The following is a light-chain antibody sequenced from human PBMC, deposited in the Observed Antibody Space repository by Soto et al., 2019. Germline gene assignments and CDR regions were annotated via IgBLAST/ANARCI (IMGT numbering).Light chain of an antibody. Sequence: QSALTQPASVSGSPGQSITISCTGTSSDVGGYSYVSWYQQHPGKTPKLMIYEVSNRPSGVSHRFSGSKSGNTASLTISGLQAGDEADYYCSSFAANDNFVFGGGTKLTVL. CDR1: SSDVGGYSY. CDR2: EVS. V-gene: IGLV2-14*01. CDR3: SSFAANDNFV. J-gene: IGLJ3*02.